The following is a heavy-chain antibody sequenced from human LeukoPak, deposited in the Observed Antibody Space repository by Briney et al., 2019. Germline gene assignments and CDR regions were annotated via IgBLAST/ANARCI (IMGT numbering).Heavy chain of an antibody. CDR1: GGSISSSSYY. CDR2: INHSGST. V-gene: IGHV4-39*07. CDR3: ARRGILTGYYIGS. Sequence: SSETLSLTCTVSGGSISSSSYYWGWIRQPPGKGLEWIGEINHSGSTNYNPSLKSRVTISVDTSKNQFSLKLSSVTAADTAVYYCARRGILTGYYIGSWGQGTLVTVSS. D-gene: IGHD3-9*01. J-gene: IGHJ5*02.